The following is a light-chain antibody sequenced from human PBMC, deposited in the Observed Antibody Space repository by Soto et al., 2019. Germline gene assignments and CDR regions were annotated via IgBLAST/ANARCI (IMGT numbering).Light chain of an antibody. CDR3: SSYTTSSTLDV. Sequence: QSALTQPASVSGSPGQSITISCTGTSSDVGGYNYVSWYQQHPGKAPQLMIYEVSNRPSGVSNRFSGSKSGNTASLTISGLQAEDEAEYYCSSYTTSSTLDVFGTGTKVTV. V-gene: IGLV2-14*01. J-gene: IGLJ1*01. CDR2: EVS. CDR1: SSDVGGYNY.